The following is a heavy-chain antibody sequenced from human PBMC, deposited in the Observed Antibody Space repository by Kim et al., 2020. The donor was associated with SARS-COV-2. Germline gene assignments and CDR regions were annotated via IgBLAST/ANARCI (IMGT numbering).Heavy chain of an antibody. CDR3: AKDKGRKFDP. V-gene: IGHV3-23*01. J-gene: IGHJ5*02. D-gene: IGHD3-10*01. Sequence: STYYADSVKGRFTISRDNSKNTLYLQMNSLRAEDTAVYYCAKDKGRKFDPWGQGTLVTVSS. CDR2: ST.